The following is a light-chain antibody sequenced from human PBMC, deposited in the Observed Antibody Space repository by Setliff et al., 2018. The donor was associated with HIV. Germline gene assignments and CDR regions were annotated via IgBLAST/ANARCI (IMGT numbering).Light chain of an antibody. CDR3: CSYGRGDIWI. CDR1: PSDVGGFTL. J-gene: IGLJ2*01. CDR2: DVT. Sequence: QSVLSQPASVSGSPGQSITISCTGTPSDVGGFTLVSWYQKYPDRVPKLIIYDVTKRPSRVSDRFSGSKSANTASLTISGLQPEDEADYYCCSYGRGDIWIFGGGTK. V-gene: IGLV2-23*02.